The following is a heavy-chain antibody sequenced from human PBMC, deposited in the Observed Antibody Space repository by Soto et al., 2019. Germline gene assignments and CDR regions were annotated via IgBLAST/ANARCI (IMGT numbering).Heavy chain of an antibody. J-gene: IGHJ5*02. D-gene: IGHD2-15*01. V-gene: IGHV4-39*01. CDR2: IYYSGST. Sequence: SETLSLTCTVSGGSISSSSYYWGWIRQPPGKGLEWIGSIYYSGSTYYNPSLKSRVTISVDTSKNQFSLKLSSVTAADTAVYYCARADIVVVGAATWSWFDPWGQGTLVTVSS. CDR3: ARADIVVVGAATWSWFDP. CDR1: GGSISSSSYY.